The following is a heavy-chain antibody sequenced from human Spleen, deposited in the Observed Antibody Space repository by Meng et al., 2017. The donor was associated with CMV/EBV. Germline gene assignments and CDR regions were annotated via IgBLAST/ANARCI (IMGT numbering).Heavy chain of an antibody. Sequence: SGYTFTSFSINWVRQAPGQGLEWMGWISGYNGDTKYAQKFQGRVTVTTDTSTSTAYMELRGLSSDDTAVYYCTRAPEQLLPESSFDYWGQGTLVTVSS. D-gene: IGHD1/OR15-1a*01. CDR2: ISGYNGDT. J-gene: IGHJ4*02. V-gene: IGHV1-18*01. CDR1: GYTFTSFS. CDR3: TRAPEQLLPESSFDY.